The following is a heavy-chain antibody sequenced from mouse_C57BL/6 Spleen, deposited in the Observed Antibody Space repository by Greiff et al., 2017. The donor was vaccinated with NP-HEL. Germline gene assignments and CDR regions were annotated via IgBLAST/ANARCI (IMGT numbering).Heavy chain of an antibody. CDR1: GYTFTSYW. V-gene: IGHV1-52*01. CDR3: ARGGTAQATWFAY. CDR2: IDPSDSET. Sequence: QVQLQQPGAELVRPGSSVKLSCKASGYTFTSYWMHWVKQRPIQGLEWIGNIDPSDSETHYNQKFKDKATVTVDKSSSTAYMQLSSLTSEDSAVYYCARGGTAQATWFAYWGQGTLVTVSA. J-gene: IGHJ3*01. D-gene: IGHD3-2*02.